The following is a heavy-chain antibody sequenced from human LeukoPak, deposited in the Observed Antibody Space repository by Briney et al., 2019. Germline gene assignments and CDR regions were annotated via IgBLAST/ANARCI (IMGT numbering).Heavy chain of an antibody. Sequence: SVKVSCKASGGTFSSYAISWVRQAPGRGLEWMGGIIPIFGTANYAQKFQGRVTITADESTSTAYMELSSLRSEDTAVYYCARVNWGLYYFDYWGQGTLVTVSS. J-gene: IGHJ4*02. CDR3: ARVNWGLYYFDY. D-gene: IGHD7-27*01. V-gene: IGHV1-69*13. CDR2: IIPIFGTA. CDR1: GGTFSSYA.